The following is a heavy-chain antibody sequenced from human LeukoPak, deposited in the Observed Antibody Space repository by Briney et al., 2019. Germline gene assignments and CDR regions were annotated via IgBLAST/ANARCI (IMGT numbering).Heavy chain of an antibody. V-gene: IGHV1-2*02. Sequence: ASVKVSCKASGYTFTGYYIHWVRQAPGQGLEWMGWINPNSGGTNYAQKFQGRVTMTRDTSISTAYMELSRLRSDDTAVYYCARERRITFGGVIVYWGQGTLVTVSS. CDR1: GYTFTGYY. D-gene: IGHD3-16*01. CDR2: INPNSGGT. J-gene: IGHJ4*02. CDR3: ARERRITFGGVIVY.